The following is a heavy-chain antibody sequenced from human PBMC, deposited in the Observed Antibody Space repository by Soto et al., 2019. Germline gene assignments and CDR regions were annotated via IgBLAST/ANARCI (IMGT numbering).Heavy chain of an antibody. J-gene: IGHJ6*02. CDR2: ISYDGSNK. V-gene: IGHV3-30*18. CDR3: SKENYYDSSGYYYYYYGMDV. Sequence: GGFLRLSCAASGVTFSSYGMHWVRQAPGKGLKWVAVISYDGSNKYYADSVKGRFTISRDNSKNTLYLQMNSLRAEDTAVYYCSKENYYDSSGYYYYYYGMDVWGQGTTVTVSS. D-gene: IGHD3-22*01. CDR1: GVTFSSYG.